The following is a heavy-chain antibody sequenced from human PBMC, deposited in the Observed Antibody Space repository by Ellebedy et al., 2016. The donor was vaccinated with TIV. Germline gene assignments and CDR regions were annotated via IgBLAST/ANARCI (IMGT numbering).Heavy chain of an antibody. CDR3: ARDRALWLRYYGMDV. CDR2: ISYDGSNK. Sequence: GGSLRLXXAASGFTFSSYAMHWVRQAPGKGLEWVAVISYDGSNKYYADSVKGRFTISRDNSKNTLYLQMNSLRAEDTAVYYCARDRALWLRYYGMDVWGQGTTVTVSS. J-gene: IGHJ6*02. CDR1: GFTFSSYA. D-gene: IGHD6-19*01. V-gene: IGHV3-30-3*01.